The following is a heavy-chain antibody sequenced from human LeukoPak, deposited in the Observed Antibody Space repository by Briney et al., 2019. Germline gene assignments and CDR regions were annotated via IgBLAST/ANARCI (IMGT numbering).Heavy chain of an antibody. CDR2: INHSGST. CDR3: ASSNLGYCSGGSCSAFDP. Sequence: SETLSLTCAVYGGSFGTYYWSWIRQPPGKGLEWIGEINHSGSTNYNPSLKSRVTISVDTSKNQFSLKLSSVTAADTAVYYCASSNLGYCSGGSCSAFDPWGQGTLVTVSS. CDR1: GGSFGTYY. J-gene: IGHJ5*02. D-gene: IGHD2-15*01. V-gene: IGHV4-34*01.